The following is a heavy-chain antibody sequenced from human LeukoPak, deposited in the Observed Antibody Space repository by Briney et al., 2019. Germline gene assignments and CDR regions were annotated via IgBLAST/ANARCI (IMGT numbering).Heavy chain of an antibody. CDR1: GFTFSTCA. CDR3: AGDRGYLQFDY. Sequence: GGSLRLSCAASGFTFSTCAMSWVRQAPGKGLEWVANIKEDGSQKYYADSVKGRFTISRDNAKNSLYLQLNSLRAEDTAMYYCAGDRGYLQFDYWGQGTLVTVSS. V-gene: IGHV3-7*03. CDR2: IKEDGSQK. D-gene: IGHD3-10*01. J-gene: IGHJ4*02.